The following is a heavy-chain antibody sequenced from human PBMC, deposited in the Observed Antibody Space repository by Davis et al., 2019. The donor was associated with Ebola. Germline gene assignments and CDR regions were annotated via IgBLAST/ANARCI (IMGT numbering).Heavy chain of an antibody. CDR3: ARAQFPTTSDH. CDR2: IIPIFGTA. Sequence: AASVKVSCKASGGTFSSCAITWVRQAPGQGLEWMGGIIPIFGTAKYAQKFQGRVTITADESTSTAYMELSSLRSDDTAVYYCARAQFPTTSDHWGQGTLVTVSS. V-gene: IGHV1-69*13. D-gene: IGHD1-1*01. J-gene: IGHJ4*02. CDR1: GGTFSSCA.